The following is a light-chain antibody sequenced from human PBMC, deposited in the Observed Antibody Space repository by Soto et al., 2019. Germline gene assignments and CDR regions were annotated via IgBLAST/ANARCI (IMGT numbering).Light chain of an antibody. J-gene: IGKJ1*01. V-gene: IGKV3-20*01. CDR3: QQYCCSPWT. CDR2: DAS. Sequence: EIVLTQSPGTLSLSPGERATLSCRASQSVSSNYLAWYQQKPGQAPRLLIYDASSRATGIPDRFSGSGSGNNFTLPISRLEAEDFAVYYCQQYCCSPWTVGQGTQVEIK. CDR1: QSVSSNY.